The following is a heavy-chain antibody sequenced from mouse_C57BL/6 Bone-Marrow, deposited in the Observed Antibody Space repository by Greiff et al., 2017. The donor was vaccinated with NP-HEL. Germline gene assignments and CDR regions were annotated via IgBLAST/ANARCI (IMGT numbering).Heavy chain of an antibody. D-gene: IGHD1-1*01. Sequence: QVQLQQSGAELMKPGASVKLSCKATGYTFTGYWIEWVKQRPGHGLEWIGEILPGSGSTNYNEKFKGKATFTADTSSNTAYMQLSSLITEDSAIYYCARHGSSYDYAMDYWGQGTSVTVSS. CDR1: GYTFTGYW. J-gene: IGHJ4*01. V-gene: IGHV1-9*01. CDR2: ILPGSGST. CDR3: ARHGSSYDYAMDY.